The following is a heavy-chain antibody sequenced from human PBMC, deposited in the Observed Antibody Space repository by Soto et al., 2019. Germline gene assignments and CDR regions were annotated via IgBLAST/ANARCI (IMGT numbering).Heavy chain of an antibody. V-gene: IGHV4-31*03. CDR3: ARYGSGSPIDY. D-gene: IGHD3-10*01. Sequence: PSETLCLTCTVSGGSISSGGYYWSWIRQHPGKGLEWIGYIYYSGSTYYNPSLKSRVTISVDTSKNQFSLKLSSVTAADTAVYYCARYGSGSPIDYWGQGTLVTVSS. J-gene: IGHJ4*02. CDR1: GGSISSGGYY. CDR2: IYYSGST.